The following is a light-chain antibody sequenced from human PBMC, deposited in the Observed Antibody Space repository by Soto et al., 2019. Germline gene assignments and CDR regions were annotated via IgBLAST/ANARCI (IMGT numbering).Light chain of an antibody. J-gene: IGLJ1*01. V-gene: IGLV2-8*01. Sequence: QSVLTQPPSASGSPGQSVTISCTGTSSDIGGYNYVSWYQQHPGKAPKLMIYEVSKRPSGVPDRFSGSKSGNTASLTVSGLQAEDEADYYCSSCAGSNNYVFGSGTKVTVL. CDR3: SSCAGSNNYV. CDR2: EVS. CDR1: SSDIGGYNY.